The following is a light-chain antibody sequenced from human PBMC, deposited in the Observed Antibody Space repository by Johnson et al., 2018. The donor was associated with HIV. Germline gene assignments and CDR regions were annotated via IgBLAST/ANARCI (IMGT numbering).Light chain of an antibody. CDR2: DNN. Sequence: QSVLTQPPSVSAAPGQKVTISCSGSSSNIGNNYVSWYQQLPGTAPKLLIYDNNKRPSGIPDRFSGSKSGTSATLGITGLQTGDAADYYCGTWDNSLIFDVFGTGTKVSVL. CDR1: SSNIGNNY. CDR3: GTWDNSLIFDV. J-gene: IGLJ1*01. V-gene: IGLV1-51*01.